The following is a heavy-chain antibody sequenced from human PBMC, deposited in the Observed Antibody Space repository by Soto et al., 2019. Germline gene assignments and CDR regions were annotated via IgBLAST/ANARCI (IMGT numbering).Heavy chain of an antibody. Sequence: SETLSLTCNVSGGSISSDYYHWTWVRQSSERGLECIGYIHYSGSILYNPSLMSRVTISVYTSKNQFSLHLSSVTAADTAVYFCAREDDGGDSLDVWGQGTTVTVSS. CDR1: GGSISSDYYH. CDR2: IHYSGSI. CDR3: AREDDGGDSLDV. V-gene: IGHV4-30-4*08. J-gene: IGHJ6*02. D-gene: IGHD2-21*02.